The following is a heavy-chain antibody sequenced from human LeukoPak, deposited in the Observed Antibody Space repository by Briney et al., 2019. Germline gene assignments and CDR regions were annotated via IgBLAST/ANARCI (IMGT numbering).Heavy chain of an antibody. D-gene: IGHD3-22*01. V-gene: IGHV4-59*01. J-gene: IGHJ3*02. CDR2: IYYSGST. CDR1: GGSISSYY. CDR3: ARDPDHYDSSGYLVSAFDI. Sequence: SETLSLTCTVSGGSISSYYWSWIRQPPGKGLEWIGYIYYSGSTNYNPSLKSRVTISVDTSKNQFSLKLSSVTAADTAVYYCARDPDHYDSSGYLVSAFDIWGQGTMVTVSS.